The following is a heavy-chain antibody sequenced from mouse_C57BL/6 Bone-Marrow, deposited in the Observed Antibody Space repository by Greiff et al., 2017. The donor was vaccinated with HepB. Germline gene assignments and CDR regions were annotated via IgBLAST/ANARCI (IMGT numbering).Heavy chain of an antibody. CDR3: TTGYYFLY. J-gene: IGHJ3*01. CDR2: IDPENGDT. Sequence: VQLKESGAELVRPGASVKLSCTASGFNIKDDYMHWVKQRPEQGLEWIGWIDPENGDTEYASKFQGKATITADTSSNTAYLQLSSLTSEDTAVYYCTTGYYFLYWGQGTLVTVSA. D-gene: IGHD1-2*01. V-gene: IGHV14-4*01. CDR1: GFNIKDDY.